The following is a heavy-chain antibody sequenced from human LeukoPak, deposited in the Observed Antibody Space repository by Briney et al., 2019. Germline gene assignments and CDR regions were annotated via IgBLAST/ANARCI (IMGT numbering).Heavy chain of an antibody. CDR1: GFTFSSYS. Sequence: GGSLRLSCAASGFTFSSYSMNWVRQAPGKGLEWVSSISSSSSYIYYADSVKGRFTISRDNAKNSLYLQMNSLRAEDTAVHYCASSGLGGYDILTGYYRAFWWGQGTLVTVSS. V-gene: IGHV3-21*01. CDR2: ISSSSSYI. CDR3: ASSGLGGYDILTGYYRAFW. D-gene: IGHD3-9*01. J-gene: IGHJ4*02.